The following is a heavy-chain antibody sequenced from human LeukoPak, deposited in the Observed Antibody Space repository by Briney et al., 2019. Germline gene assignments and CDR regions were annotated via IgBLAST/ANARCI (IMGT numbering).Heavy chain of an antibody. CDR3: VKDLFGTGSTSRGFDS. CDR1: GFTFSTYS. CDR2: VSSSGGST. Sequence: GGSLRLSCSASGFTFSTYSMHWVRQAPGKGLEWVSAVSSSGGSTYYADSVKGRFTISRDNSSNTLYLQMSSLRTKDTAVYYCVKDLFGTGSTSRGFDSWGQGTLVTVSS. D-gene: IGHD2-2*01. V-gene: IGHV3-64D*06. J-gene: IGHJ4*02.